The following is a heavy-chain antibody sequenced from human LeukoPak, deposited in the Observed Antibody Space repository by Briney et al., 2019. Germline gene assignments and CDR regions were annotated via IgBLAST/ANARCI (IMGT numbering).Heavy chain of an antibody. D-gene: IGHD5-24*01. J-gene: IGHJ3*02. V-gene: IGHV5-51*01. Sequence: GEALKISFKGSGYSFTTCWIGWGRPMPGKGGEWVGIIYPGDSETRYSPSFEGQVTISADKSITPAYLQWSSLKASDTAMYYCVRSPRDGYHDAFDIWGQGTMVTVSS. CDR3: VRSPRDGYHDAFDI. CDR1: GYSFTTCW. CDR2: IYPGDSET.